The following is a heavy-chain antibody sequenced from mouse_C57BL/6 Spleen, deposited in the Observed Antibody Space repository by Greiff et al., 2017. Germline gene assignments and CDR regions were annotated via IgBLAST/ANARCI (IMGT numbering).Heavy chain of an antibody. Sequence: EVQGVESGGGLVKPGGSLKLSCAASGFTFSDYGMHWVRQAPEKGLEWVAYISSGSSTIYYADTVKGRFTISRDNAKNTLFLQMTSLRSEDTAMYYCAKSYYGRAMDYWGQGTSVTVSS. CDR2: ISSGSSTI. V-gene: IGHV5-17*01. J-gene: IGHJ4*01. CDR3: AKSYYGRAMDY. D-gene: IGHD1-1*01. CDR1: GFTFSDYG.